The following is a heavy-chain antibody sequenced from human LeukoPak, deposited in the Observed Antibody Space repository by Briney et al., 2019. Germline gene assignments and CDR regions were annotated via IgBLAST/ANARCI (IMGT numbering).Heavy chain of an antibody. V-gene: IGHV1-18*04. D-gene: IGHD6-19*01. CDR3: ARERIGAVAGGSRYFDY. CDR1: DYTFTSYG. Sequence: ASVKVSCKASDYTFTSYGISWVRQAPGQGLEWMGWISAYNGNTNYAQKLQGRVTMTTDTSTSTAYMELRSLRSDDTAVYYCARERIGAVAGGSRYFDYWGQGTLVTVSS. J-gene: IGHJ4*02. CDR2: ISAYNGNT.